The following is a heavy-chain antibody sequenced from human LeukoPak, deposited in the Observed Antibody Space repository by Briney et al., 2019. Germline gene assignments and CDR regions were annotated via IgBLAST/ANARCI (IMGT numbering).Heavy chain of an antibody. CDR1: GYSISSGYY. D-gene: IGHD3-3*01. J-gene: IGHJ4*02. CDR2: IYSSGNT. CDR3: ARGVVITGLDY. V-gene: IGHV4-61*01. Sequence: SETLSLTCTVSGYSISSGYYWNWIRQTPGKGLEWIGSIYSSGNTNYNPSLKSRVTISVDTSKNQFSLMLTSVTAADTAVYYCARGVVITGLDYWGQGTLVTVSS.